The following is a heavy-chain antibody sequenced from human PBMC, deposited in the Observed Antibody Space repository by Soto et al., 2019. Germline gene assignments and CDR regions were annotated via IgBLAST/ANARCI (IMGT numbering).Heavy chain of an antibody. CDR1: GGSISSSSYY. D-gene: IGHD3-3*01. J-gene: IGHJ6*02. Sequence: SETLSLTCTVSGGSISSSSYYWGWIRQPPGKGLEWIGSIYYSGSTYYNPSLKSRVTISVDTSKNQFSLKLSSVTAADTAVYYCARQASYYDFWSGYYPYYYYGMDVWGQGTTVTVSS. CDR2: IYYSGST. V-gene: IGHV4-39*01. CDR3: ARQASYYDFWSGYYPYYYYGMDV.